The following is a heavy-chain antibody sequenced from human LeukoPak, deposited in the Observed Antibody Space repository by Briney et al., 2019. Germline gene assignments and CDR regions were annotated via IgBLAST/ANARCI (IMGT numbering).Heavy chain of an antibody. D-gene: IGHD3-10*01. CDR1: GFTFSSYS. CDR3: ARGRLMGSGLPAIDY. Sequence: GGSLRLSCAGSGFTFSSYSVNWVRQAPGKGLEWVSYIVSSSSTIYYADSVKGRFTISRDNAKNSLYLQMNSLRAEDTAVYYCARGRLMGSGLPAIDYWGQGTLVTVSS. J-gene: IGHJ4*02. V-gene: IGHV3-48*01. CDR2: IVSSSSTI.